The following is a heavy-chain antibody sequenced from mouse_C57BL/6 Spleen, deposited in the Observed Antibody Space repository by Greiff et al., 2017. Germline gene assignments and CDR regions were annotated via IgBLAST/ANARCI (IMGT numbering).Heavy chain of an antibody. CDR3: AREGEICYGDPKFAY. CDR1: GYTFTDYY. D-gene: IGHD2-13*01. V-gene: IGHV1-76*01. CDR2: IYSGSGNT. Sequence: VQLQQPGAELVRPGASVKLSCKASGYTFTDYYINWVKQRPGQDLEWIVQIYSGSGNTYYNDKFMGKATLTAEKSSSTTYMQHSSLTSEDTAVDICAREGEICYGDPKFAYWGQGTLVTVSA. J-gene: IGHJ3*01.